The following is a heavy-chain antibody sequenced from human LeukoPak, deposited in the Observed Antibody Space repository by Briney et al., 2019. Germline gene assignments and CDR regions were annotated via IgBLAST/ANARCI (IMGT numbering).Heavy chain of an antibody. CDR1: GFTFDDYA. V-gene: IGHV3-9*01. Sequence: GRSLRLSCAASGFTFDDYAMHWVRQAPGQAPGKGPEWVSGISWNSGSIGYADSVKGRFTISRDNAKNSLYLQMNSLRAEDTALYYCAKDRDCSSTSCYTRGAFDIWGQGTMVTVSS. CDR3: AKDRDCSSTSCYTRGAFDI. D-gene: IGHD2-2*02. CDR2: ISWNSGSI. J-gene: IGHJ3*02.